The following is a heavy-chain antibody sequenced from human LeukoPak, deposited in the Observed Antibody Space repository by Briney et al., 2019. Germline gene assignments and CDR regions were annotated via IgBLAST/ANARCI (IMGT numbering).Heavy chain of an antibody. CDR1: GGSFSGYY. J-gene: IGHJ4*02. CDR3: ARLTHGIPAATLKFDY. D-gene: IGHD2-2*01. CDR2: INHSGST. Sequence: PSETLSLTCAVYGGSFSGYYWSWIRQPPGKGLEWIGEINHSGSTNYNPSLKSRVTISVDTSKNQFSLKLSSVTAADTAVYYCARLTHGIPAATLKFDYWGQGTLVTVSS. V-gene: IGHV4-34*01.